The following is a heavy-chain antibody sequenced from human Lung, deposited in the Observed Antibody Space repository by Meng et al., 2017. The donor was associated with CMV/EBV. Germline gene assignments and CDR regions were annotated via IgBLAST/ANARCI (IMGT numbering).Heavy chain of an antibody. CDR2: IYTGGIT. J-gene: IGHJ6*02. CDR1: GFSVNSNF. CDR3: ARDIRPSGGGMDV. V-gene: IGHV3-53*01. Sequence: GGSLRLSCAASGFSVNSNFMNWVRQAPGKGLEWVSVIYTGGITYYADSVKGRFTISRDNSKNTVHLQMNNLRPGDTAVYYCARDIRPSGGGMDVWGQGTTVTVSS. D-gene: IGHD2-8*02.